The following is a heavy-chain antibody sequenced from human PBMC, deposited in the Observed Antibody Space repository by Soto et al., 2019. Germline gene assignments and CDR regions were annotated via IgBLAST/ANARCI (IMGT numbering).Heavy chain of an antibody. D-gene: IGHD2-2*01. CDR2: IWYDGSNK. J-gene: IGHJ6*02. CDR1: GFTFSSYG. Sequence: GGSLRLSCAASGFTFSSYGMHWVRQAPGKGLEWVALIWYDGSNKYSADSVKGRFTISRDNSKNTLYLQMNSLRAEDTVVYYCATFALNCSSTSCYARAPHYYYYGMDVWGQGTTVTVSS. V-gene: IGHV3-33*01. CDR3: ATFALNCSSTSCYARAPHYYYYGMDV.